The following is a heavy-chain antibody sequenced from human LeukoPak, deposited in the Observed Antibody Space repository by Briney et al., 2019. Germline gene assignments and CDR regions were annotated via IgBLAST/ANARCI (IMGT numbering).Heavy chain of an antibody. J-gene: IGHJ4*02. CDR3: ARALELERLPGGY. D-gene: IGHD1-1*01. CDR1: GGTFSSYA. Sequence: ASVKVSCKASGGTFSSYAISWVRQAPGQGLEWMGWISAYNGNTNYAQKLQGRVTMTTDTSTSTAYMELRSLRSDDTAVYYCARALELERLPGGYWGQGTLVTVSS. V-gene: IGHV1-18*01. CDR2: ISAYNGNT.